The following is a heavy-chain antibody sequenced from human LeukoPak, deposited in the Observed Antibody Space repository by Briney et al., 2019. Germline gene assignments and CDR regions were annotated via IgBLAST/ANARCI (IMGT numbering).Heavy chain of an antibody. CDR1: GFTISSYW. J-gene: IGHJ4*02. V-gene: IGHV3-7*01. D-gene: IGHD6-13*01. CDR3: ARVPPGYSSSWYDY. Sequence: PGGSLRLSCAASGFTISSYWMSWVRQAPGKGLEWLANIRQEGAQTYYVDSVKGRFTIPRHYAKNALYLQVNSLRGEDTAVYYCARVPPGYSSSWYDYWGQGTLVTVSS. CDR2: IRQEGAQT.